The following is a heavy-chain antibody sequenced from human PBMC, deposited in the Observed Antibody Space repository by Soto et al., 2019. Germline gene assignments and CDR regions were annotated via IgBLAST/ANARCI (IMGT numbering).Heavy chain of an antibody. D-gene: IGHD3-22*01. CDR2: IYHSGST. J-gene: IGHJ5*02. CDR3: ARADRPMTMMYLNLFAP. V-gene: IGHV4-30-2*01. CDR1: GGSISSGAYS. Sequence: SETLSLTCAVSGGSISSGAYSWSWIRQPPGKGLEWVGYIYHSGSTYYNPSLKSRVTISVDRSKNRFSLNLNSVTAADTAVYYCARADRPMTMMYLNLFAPWGQGTLVTFSS.